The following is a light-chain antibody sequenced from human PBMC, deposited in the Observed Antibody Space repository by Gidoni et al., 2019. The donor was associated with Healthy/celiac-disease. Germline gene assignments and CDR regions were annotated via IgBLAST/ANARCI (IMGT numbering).Light chain of an antibody. CDR1: SSDVGGYNY. CDR3: SSYTSSSTGV. Sequence: QSALTQPASVSGSPGQSITISCTGTSSDVGGYNYVSWYQQHPGKAPKLMIYEVSNRPSGVSNRFSGSKSGNTASLTISGLQAEDEADYYCSSYTSSSTGVFGGGTKLTVX. CDR2: EVS. J-gene: IGLJ3*02. V-gene: IGLV2-14*01.